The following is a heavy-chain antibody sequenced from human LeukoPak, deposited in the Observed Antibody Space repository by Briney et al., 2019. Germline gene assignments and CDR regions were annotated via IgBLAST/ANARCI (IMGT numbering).Heavy chain of an antibody. CDR2: FSGSGGFT. D-gene: IGHD3-10*01. CDR3: AKGGSGTYYTFDY. CDR1: GFTFSIYA. V-gene: IGHV3-23*01. Sequence: GGSLRLSCAASGFTFSIYAMTWVRQAPGKGLEWVSTFSGSGGFTYYADSVKGRFTISRDNSKNTLYLQMNSLRAEDTALYYCAKGGSGTYYTFDYWGQGTLVTVPS. J-gene: IGHJ4*02.